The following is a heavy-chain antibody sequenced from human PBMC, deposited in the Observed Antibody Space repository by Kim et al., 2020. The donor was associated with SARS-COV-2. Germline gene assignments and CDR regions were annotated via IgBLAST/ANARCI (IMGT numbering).Heavy chain of an antibody. CDR3: ARSAVLTYYYYGMDV. J-gene: IGHJ6*02. Sequence: ASVKVSCKASGYTFTNYAIHWVRQAPGQRLEWLGWINAGNGHTKSSQEFQGRVTLTRDTSASTAYMELSSLRSEDTAVYYCARSAVLTYYYYGMDVWGLGTTVTVSS. CDR2: INAGNGHT. CDR1: GYTFTNYA. V-gene: IGHV1-3*01.